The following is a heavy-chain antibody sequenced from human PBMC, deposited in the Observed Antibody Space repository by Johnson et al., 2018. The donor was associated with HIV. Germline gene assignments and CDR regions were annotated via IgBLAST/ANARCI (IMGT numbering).Heavy chain of an antibody. CDR3: ARELYAILGAFDI. J-gene: IGHJ3*02. CDR1: GFTVSSYY. V-gene: IGHV3-21*04. Sequence: MQLVESGGGLVQPGGSLRLSCAASGFTVSSYYMTWVRQAPGKGLEWVSTISNSGDNTYYADSVKGLFTISRDNAKNSLYLQMNSLRAEDTALYYCARELYAILGAFDIWGQGTMVTVS. CDR2: ISNSGDNT. D-gene: IGHD1-26*01.